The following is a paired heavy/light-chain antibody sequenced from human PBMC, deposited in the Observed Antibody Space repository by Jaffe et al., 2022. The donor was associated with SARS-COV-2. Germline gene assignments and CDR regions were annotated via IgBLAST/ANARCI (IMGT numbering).Heavy chain of an antibody. CDR2: INLRDSYT. CDR1: GYSFTTYW. Sequence: EVQLVQSGAEVKKPGESLRISCKGSGYSFTTYWITWVRQMPGKGLEWMGTINLRDSYTNYSPSFQGHVTISADTSISTAYVQWSSLMASDTAMYYCARLGRGSYLEYYGMDVWGQGTTVTVSS. V-gene: IGHV5-10-1*03. CDR3: ARLGRGSYLEYYGMDV. D-gene: IGHD1-26*01. J-gene: IGHJ6*02.
Light chain of an antibody. V-gene: IGLV2-11*01. CDR2: DVS. CDR1: SSDVGGYNY. J-gene: IGLJ2*01. CDR3: CSYAGSDNLV. Sequence: QSALTQPRSVSGSPGQSVTISCTGTSSDVGGYNYVSWYQHHPGKAPRLMIYDVSKRPSGVPDRFSGSKSGNTASLTISGLQAEDEADFYCCSYAGSDNLVFGGGTKLTVL.